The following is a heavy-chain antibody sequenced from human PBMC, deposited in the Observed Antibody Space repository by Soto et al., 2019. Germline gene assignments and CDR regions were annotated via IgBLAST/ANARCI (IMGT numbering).Heavy chain of an antibody. CDR3: ARDNYGDYANFDY. D-gene: IGHD4-17*01. Sequence: GASVKVSSKASGGSFSSYAISWLRHSPGQGLEWMGGIIPIFGTANYAQKFQGRVTITADESTSTAYMELSSLRSEDTAVYYCARDNYGDYANFDYWGQGTLVTVSS. V-gene: IGHV1-69*13. CDR2: IIPIFGTA. J-gene: IGHJ4*02. CDR1: GGSFSSYA.